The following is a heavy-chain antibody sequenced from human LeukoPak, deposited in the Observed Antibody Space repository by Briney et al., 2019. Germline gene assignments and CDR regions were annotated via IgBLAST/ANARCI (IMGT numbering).Heavy chain of an antibody. J-gene: IGHJ4*02. V-gene: IGHV3-23*01. CDR2: ISGSGGST. CDR1: GFTFSSYA. Sequence: PGASLRLPCAASGFTFSSYAMSWVRQAPGKGLEWVSAISGSGGSTYYADSVKGRFTISRDNSKNTLYLQMNSLRAEDTAVYYCAKETSGGDCFDYWGQGTLVTVSS. CDR3: AKETSGGDCFDY.